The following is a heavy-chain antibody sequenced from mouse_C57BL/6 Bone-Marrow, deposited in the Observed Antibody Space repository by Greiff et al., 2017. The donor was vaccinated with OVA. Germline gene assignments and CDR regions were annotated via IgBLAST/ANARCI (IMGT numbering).Heavy chain of an antibody. V-gene: IGHV1-26*01. CDR3: ARDGEGFAY. Sequence: VQLQQSGPELVKPGASVKISCKASGYTFTDYYMNWVKQSHGKSLEWIGDINPNNGGTSYNQKFKGKATLTVDKSSSTAYMELRSLTSEDSAVYYGARDGEGFAYWGQGTLVTVSA. CDR2: INPNNGGT. J-gene: IGHJ3*01. CDR1: GYTFTDYY.